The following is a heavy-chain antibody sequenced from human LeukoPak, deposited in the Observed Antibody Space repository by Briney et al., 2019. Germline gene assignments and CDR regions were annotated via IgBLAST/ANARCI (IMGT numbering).Heavy chain of an antibody. Sequence: GGSLRLSCAASGFTFSSYSMNWARQAPGKGLEWVSSIDNDGSYIYYADSVKGRFTLSRDNAENSVHLQMISLRAEDTAVYYCATKYSAGWLFDYWGQGTLVTVSS. CDR2: IDNDGSYI. D-gene: IGHD5-12*01. CDR3: ATKYSAGWLFDY. CDR1: GFTFSSYS. J-gene: IGHJ4*02. V-gene: IGHV3-21*01.